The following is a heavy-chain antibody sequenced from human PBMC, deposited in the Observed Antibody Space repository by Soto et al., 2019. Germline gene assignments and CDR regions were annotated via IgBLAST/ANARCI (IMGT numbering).Heavy chain of an antibody. Sequence: GGSLRLSCGASGFPFSNYSMNWVRQAPGKGLEWVAYISGGSTSIHYADAVRGRFTISRDNSRNTLFLQMNSLRAEDTAVYYCARDYYKYYDSSGYYRSPAYWGQGTLVTVSS. CDR3: ARDYYKYYDSSGYYRSPAY. CDR2: ISGGSTSI. CDR1: GFPFSNYS. D-gene: IGHD3-22*01. J-gene: IGHJ4*02. V-gene: IGHV3-48*01.